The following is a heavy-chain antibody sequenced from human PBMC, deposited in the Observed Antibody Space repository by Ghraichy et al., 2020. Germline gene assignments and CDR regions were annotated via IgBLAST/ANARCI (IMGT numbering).Heavy chain of an antibody. J-gene: IGHJ3*02. Sequence: SETLSLTCAVYVGSFSGYYWAWIRQPPGKGLEWIGEINDSGSTNYNPSLKSRVTLSVDTSKNQFSLRLSSMTAADTALYYCARRKQLWSAAEGDAFDIWGQGTMVTVFS. CDR3: ARRKQLWSAAEGDAFDI. CDR2: INDSGST. CDR1: VGSFSGYY. D-gene: IGHD5-18*01. V-gene: IGHV4-34*01.